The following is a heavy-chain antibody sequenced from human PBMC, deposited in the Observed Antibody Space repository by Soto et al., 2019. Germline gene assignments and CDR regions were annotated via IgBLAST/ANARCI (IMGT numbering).Heavy chain of an antibody. V-gene: IGHV4-30-2*01. CDR2: IYHSGST. Sequence: LSLTCSVSGGSISSGGYSWSWIRQPPGKGLEWIGYIYHSGSTYYNPSLKSRVTISVDRSQNQFSLKLSSVTAADTAVYYCASRLTVVGGMDVWGQGTTVTVSS. J-gene: IGHJ6*02. D-gene: IGHD2-15*01. CDR1: GGSISSGGYS. CDR3: ASRLTVVGGMDV.